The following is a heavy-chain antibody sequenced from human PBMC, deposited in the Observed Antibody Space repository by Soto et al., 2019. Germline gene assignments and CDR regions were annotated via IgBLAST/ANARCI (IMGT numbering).Heavy chain of an antibody. CDR2: IFSSGST. CDR3: ARVGYCSSTPCWPIGYFEY. D-gene: IGHD2-2*01. V-gene: IGHV4-59*01. Sequence: QVQLQESGPGLVKPSETLSLTCTVSGDSISSFYWTWIRQPPGKGLEWVGYIFSSGSTNYNPSLKRRVTISVDTSENPFSLKLTSVTAADTAVYYCARVGYCSSTPCWPIGYFEYWGQGTLVTVSS. J-gene: IGHJ4*02. CDR1: GDSISSFY.